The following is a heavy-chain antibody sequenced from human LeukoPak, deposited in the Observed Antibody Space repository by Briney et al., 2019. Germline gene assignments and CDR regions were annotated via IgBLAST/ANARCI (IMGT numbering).Heavy chain of an antibody. CDR1: AFTFSSYW. J-gene: IGHJ3*02. CDR3: ARDSGGWSAAFDI. CDR2: IKQDGSEK. Sequence: GGSLRLSCAASAFTFSSYWMSWVRQAPGKGLEWVANIKQDGSEKYYVDSVKGRFTISRDNAKNSLYLQMNSLRTEDTAVYYCARDSGGWSAAFDIWGQGTMVTVSS. D-gene: IGHD6-19*01. V-gene: IGHV3-7*01.